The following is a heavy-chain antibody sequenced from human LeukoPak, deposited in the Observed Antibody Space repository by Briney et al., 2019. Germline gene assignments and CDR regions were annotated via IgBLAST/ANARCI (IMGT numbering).Heavy chain of an antibody. CDR1: GGSISSSSYY. J-gene: IGHJ4*02. CDR2: IYYSGST. CDR3: AREVVVVAAMLDY. D-gene: IGHD2-15*01. V-gene: IGHV4-39*07. Sequence: SETLSLTCTVSGGSISSSSYYWGWIRQPPGKGLEWIGSIYYSGSTYYNPSLKSRVTISVDTSKNQFSLKLSSVTAADTAVYYCAREVVVVAAMLDYWGQGTLVTVSS.